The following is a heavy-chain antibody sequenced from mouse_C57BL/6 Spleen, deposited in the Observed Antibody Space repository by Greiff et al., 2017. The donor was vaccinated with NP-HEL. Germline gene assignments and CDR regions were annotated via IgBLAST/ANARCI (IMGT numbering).Heavy chain of an antibody. CDR1: GYTFTSYW. CDR2: INPSNGGT. D-gene: IGHD2-3*01. CDR3: AGDGYSYYYAMDY. V-gene: IGHV1-53*01. J-gene: IGHJ4*01. Sequence: VQLQQSGTELVKPGASVKLSCKASGYTFTSYWMHWVKQRPGQGLEWIGNINPSNGGTNYNEKFKSKATLTVDKSSSTAYMQLSSLTSEDSAVYYCAGDGYSYYYAMDYWGQGTSVTVSS.